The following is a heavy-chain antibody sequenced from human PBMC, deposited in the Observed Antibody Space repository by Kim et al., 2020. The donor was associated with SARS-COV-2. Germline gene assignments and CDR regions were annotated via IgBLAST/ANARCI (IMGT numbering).Heavy chain of an antibody. V-gene: IGHV1-18*01. CDR3: ARGRADYDFWSGQFDY. D-gene: IGHD3-3*01. Sequence: ASVKVSCKASGYTFTSYGISWVRQAPGQGLEWMGWISAYNGNTNYAQKFQGRVTMTTDTSTSTAYMELRSLRSDDTAVYYCARGRADYDFWSGQFDYWGQGTLVTVSS. J-gene: IGHJ4*02. CDR2: ISAYNGNT. CDR1: GYTFTSYG.